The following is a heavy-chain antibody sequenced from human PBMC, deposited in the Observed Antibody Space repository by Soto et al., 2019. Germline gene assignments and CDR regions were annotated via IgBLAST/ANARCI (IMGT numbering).Heavy chain of an antibody. CDR3: ARELFGVVIISYYYYMDV. Sequence: PSQTLSRTCAISGDSVSSNSAAWNWIRQSPSRGLEWLGRTYYRSKWYNDYAVSVKSRITINPDTSKNQFSLQLNSVTPEDTAVYYCARELFGVVIISYYYYMDVWGKGTTVTVS. J-gene: IGHJ6*03. CDR1: GDSVSSNSAA. V-gene: IGHV6-1*01. CDR2: TYYRSKWYN. D-gene: IGHD3-3*01.